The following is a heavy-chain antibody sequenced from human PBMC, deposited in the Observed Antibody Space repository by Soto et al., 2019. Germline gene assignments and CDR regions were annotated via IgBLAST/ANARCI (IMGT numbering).Heavy chain of an antibody. J-gene: IGHJ4*02. CDR3: ARESEDLTSNFDY. CDR2: ISSTTNYI. Sequence: GGSLILSCAASGFTFTRYSMNWVRQAPGKGLEWVSSISSTTNYIYYGDSMKGRFTISRDNAKNSLYLEMNSLRAEDTAVYYCARESEDLTSNFDYWGQGTLVTGSS. V-gene: IGHV3-21*06. CDR1: GFTFTRYS.